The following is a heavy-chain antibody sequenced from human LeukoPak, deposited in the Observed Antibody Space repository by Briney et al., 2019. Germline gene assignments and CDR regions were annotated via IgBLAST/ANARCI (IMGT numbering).Heavy chain of an antibody. CDR3: ARDRNGSGSYYKGAYYYYYMDV. Sequence: SETLSLACTVSGGSISSSNYYWGWIRQPPGKGLEWIGSIYYSGSTYYNPSLKSRVTISVDTSKNQFSLKLSSVTAADTAVYYCARDRNGSGSYYKGAYYYYYMDVWGKGTTVTVSS. V-gene: IGHV4-39*07. CDR2: IYYSGST. CDR1: GGSISSSNYY. J-gene: IGHJ6*03. D-gene: IGHD3-10*01.